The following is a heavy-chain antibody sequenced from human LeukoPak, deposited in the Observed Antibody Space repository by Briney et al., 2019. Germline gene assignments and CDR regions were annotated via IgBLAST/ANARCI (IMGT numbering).Heavy chain of an antibody. J-gene: IGHJ4*02. CDR3: ASLKSDN. CDR2: INTDGSTT. Sequence: GGSLRLSCAASGFTFSSSWMHWVRQAPEKGLVWVSRINTDGSTTNYADAVKGRFTISRDNAKNALYLQMNSLRAEDTAVYYCASLKSDNWGRGTLVSVSS. CDR1: GFTFSSSW. D-gene: IGHD2-21*01. V-gene: IGHV3-74*01.